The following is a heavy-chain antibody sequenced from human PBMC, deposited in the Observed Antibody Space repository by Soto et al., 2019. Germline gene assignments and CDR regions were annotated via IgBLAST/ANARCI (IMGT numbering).Heavy chain of an antibody. J-gene: IGHJ4*02. V-gene: IGHV4-59*08. Sequence: QVQLQESGPGLVKPSETLSLTCTVSGGSISSYYWSWIRQPPGKGLEWIGYIYYSGSTNYNPSLKSRVTLSVDTSKNQFSLKLSSVTAADTAVYYGASLWGWSVDYWGQGTLVTVSS. CDR2: IYYSGST. D-gene: IGHD3-16*01. CDR1: GGSISSYY. CDR3: ASLWGWSVDY.